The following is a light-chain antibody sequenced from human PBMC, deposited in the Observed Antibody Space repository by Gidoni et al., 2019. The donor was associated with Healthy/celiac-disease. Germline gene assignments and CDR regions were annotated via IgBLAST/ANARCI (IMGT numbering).Light chain of an antibody. CDR2: QDT. J-gene: IGLJ2*01. CDR1: KLGDKY. CDR3: QAWDSSTVV. V-gene: IGLV3-1*01. Sequence: SYELIQPPSVSVSPGQTASITGSGDKLGDKYVCWYQQKPGQSPVLVISQDTKRPSGIPERFSGSNSGNTATLTISGTQAMDEADYYCQAWDSSTVVLGGGTKLTVL.